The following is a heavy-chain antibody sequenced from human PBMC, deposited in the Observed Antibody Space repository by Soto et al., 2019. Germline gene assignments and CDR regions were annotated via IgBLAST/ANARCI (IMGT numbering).Heavy chain of an antibody. D-gene: IGHD2-21*01. J-gene: IGHJ3*02. CDR2: ISNDGSNK. CDR1: GFIFVVNS. V-gene: IGHV3-30-3*01. Sequence: QVQLVESGGAGVQLGGSLRLSCAALGFIFVVNSRTGFRQAPGKGLEWVAMISNDGSNKDYVDSVKGRFTISRDNSNNTLSLQMNSLRAEDTAVYYCARDQFLDAFDIWGQGTMVTVSS. CDR3: ARDQFLDAFDI.